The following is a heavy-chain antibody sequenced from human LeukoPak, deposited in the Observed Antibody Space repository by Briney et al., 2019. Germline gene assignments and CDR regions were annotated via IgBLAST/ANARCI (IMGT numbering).Heavy chain of an antibody. Sequence: ASVKVSCKASGYTFTNYGISWLRQAPGQGLEWMGWINTNTGNPTYAQGFTGRFVFSLDTSVSTAYLQISSLKAEDTAVYYCARGPNWGRNLFDYWGQGTLVTVSS. CDR1: GYTFTNYG. J-gene: IGHJ4*02. V-gene: IGHV7-4-1*02. CDR2: INTNTGNP. CDR3: ARGPNWGRNLFDY. D-gene: IGHD7-27*01.